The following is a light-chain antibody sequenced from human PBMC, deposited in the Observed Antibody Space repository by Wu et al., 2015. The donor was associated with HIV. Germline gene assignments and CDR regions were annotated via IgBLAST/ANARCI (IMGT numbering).Light chain of an antibody. V-gene: IGKV3-20*01. J-gene: IGKJ2*01. CDR3: QQYGSSPPT. CDR1: QSVSSSY. CDR2: GAS. Sequence: EIVLTQSPGTLSLSPGERATLSCRASQSVSSSYLAWYQQKPGQAPRLLIYGASSRATGIPDRFSGSGSGTDFTLTISRLEPEDFAVYYCQQYGSSPPTFGQGTKRGDQT.